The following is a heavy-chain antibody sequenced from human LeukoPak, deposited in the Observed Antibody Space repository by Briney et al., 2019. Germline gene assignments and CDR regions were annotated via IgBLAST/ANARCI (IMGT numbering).Heavy chain of an antibody. CDR2: LSYGGTNK. D-gene: IGHD3-3*01. V-gene: IGHV3-30-3*01. CDR3: ARDRSGYANDAFDF. J-gene: IGHJ3*01. Sequence: GRSLRLSCAASGFTFSDYAMHWVRQAPGKGLEWVAVLSYGGTNKYYADSVKGRFTISRDNSKNTMFLQMNSLRAEDTAVYHCARDRSGYANDAFDFWGQGTMITVSS. CDR1: GFTFSDYA.